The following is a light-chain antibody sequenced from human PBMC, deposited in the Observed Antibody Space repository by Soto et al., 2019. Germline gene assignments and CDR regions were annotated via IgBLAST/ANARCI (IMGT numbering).Light chain of an antibody. J-gene: IGLJ1*01. Sequence: QYALTQPASVSGSPRQSIPISCTGTSSDVGGYNYVSWYQQHPGKAPKLMIYDVSNRPSGVSNRFSGSKSGNTASLTISGLQAEDEADYYCSSYTSSSTLYVFGTGTKVTVL. CDR1: SSDVGGYNY. V-gene: IGLV2-14*01. CDR2: DVS. CDR3: SSYTSSSTLYV.